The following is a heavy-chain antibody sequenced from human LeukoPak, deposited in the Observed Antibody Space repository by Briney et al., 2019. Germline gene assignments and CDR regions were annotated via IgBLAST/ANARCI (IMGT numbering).Heavy chain of an antibody. CDR3: ARDLGSSSSSRFDP. J-gene: IGHJ5*02. CDR2: IYYSGST. V-gene: IGHV4-39*07. Sequence: SETLSLTCTVSGGSISSSSYYWGWIRQPPGKGLEWIGSIYYSGSTYYNPSLKSRVTISVDTSKNQFSLKLSSVTAADTAVYYCARDLGSSSSSRFDPWGQGTLVIVSS. CDR1: GGSISSSSYY. D-gene: IGHD6-6*01.